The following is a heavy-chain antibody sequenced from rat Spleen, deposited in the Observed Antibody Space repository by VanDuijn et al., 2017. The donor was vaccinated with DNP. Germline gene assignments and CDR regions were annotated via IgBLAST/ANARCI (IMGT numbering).Heavy chain of an antibody. V-gene: IGHV5-46*01. J-gene: IGHJ4*01. CDR3: ARLILRVWGAMDA. CDR1: GFTFSSFP. D-gene: IGHD1-7*01. Sequence: EVQLVESGGGLVQPGGSMKLSCAASGFTFSSFPMAWVRQAPTKDLEWVAIISTTGGKTDYRDSVKGRFTVSRDNAKSTLYLQMDSLRSEDTATYYCARLILRVWGAMDAWGQGTSVTVSS. CDR2: ISTTGGKT.